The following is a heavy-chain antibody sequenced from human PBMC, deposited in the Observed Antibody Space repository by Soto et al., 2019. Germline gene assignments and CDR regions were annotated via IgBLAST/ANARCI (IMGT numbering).Heavy chain of an antibody. Sequence: QVHLVQSGAEVKKPGASVKVSCKASGYTFTSYDINWVRQVAGQGLEWMGWMNPNSGDTAYAQEFQGRVTMPRNNSISIAYMELSSLRPADTAVYYCARGLKMLRVFGLKTYYYYYMDVWGKGTTVTLSS. CDR1: GYTFTSYD. CDR3: ARGLKMLRVFGLKTYYYYYMDV. V-gene: IGHV1-8*01. J-gene: IGHJ6*03. D-gene: IGHD3-10*01. CDR2: MNPNSGDT.